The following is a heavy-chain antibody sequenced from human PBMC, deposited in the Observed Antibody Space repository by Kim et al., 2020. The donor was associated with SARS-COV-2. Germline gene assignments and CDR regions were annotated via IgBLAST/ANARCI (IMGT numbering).Heavy chain of an antibody. CDR3: AKDLLYVPGRGYFDS. D-gene: IGHD3-10*01. Sequence: AASVRGRLTISGDNSKNTLYLQMDSLRVDDTAVYYCAKDLLYVPGRGYFDSWGQGVLVTVSS. J-gene: IGHJ4*02. V-gene: IGHV3-23*01.